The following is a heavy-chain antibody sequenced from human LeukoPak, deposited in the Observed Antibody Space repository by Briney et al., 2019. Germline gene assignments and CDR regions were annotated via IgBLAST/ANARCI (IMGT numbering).Heavy chain of an antibody. Sequence: GGSLRLSCAASGFTFSVYWMSWVRQAPGKGLEWVANIKENGREKYCADSVKGRFTISRDNAKNSLYLEMNSLRAEDTAAYFCARDLVGASYYWGQGTLVTVSS. CDR1: GFTFSVYW. CDR2: IKENGREK. CDR3: ARDLVGASYY. J-gene: IGHJ4*02. D-gene: IGHD1-26*01. V-gene: IGHV3-7*01.